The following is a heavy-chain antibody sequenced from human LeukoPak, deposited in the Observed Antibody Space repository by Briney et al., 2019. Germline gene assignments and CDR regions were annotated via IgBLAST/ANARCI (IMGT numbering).Heavy chain of an antibody. J-gene: IGHJ4*02. Sequence: SETLSLTCAVYGGSFSGYYWSWIRQPPGKGLEWIGEINHSGSTNYNPSLKSRVTISVDTSKNQFSLKLSSVTAADTAVYYCAGSYDSSDYFDYWGQGTLVTVSS. V-gene: IGHV4-34*01. CDR3: AGSYDSSDYFDY. CDR2: INHSGST. D-gene: IGHD3-22*01. CDR1: GGSFSGYY.